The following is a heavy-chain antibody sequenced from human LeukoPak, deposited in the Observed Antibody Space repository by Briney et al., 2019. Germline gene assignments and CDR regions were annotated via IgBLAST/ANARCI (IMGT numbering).Heavy chain of an antibody. J-gene: IGHJ4*02. CDR3: ACQTYYYDSSGYYRH. CDR1: GGSISSSSYY. D-gene: IGHD3-22*01. V-gene: IGHV4-39*01. Sequence: SETLSLTCTVSGGSISSSSYYRGWIRQPPGKGLEWIGSIYYSGSTYYNPSLKSRVTISVDTSKNQFSLKLSSVTAADTAVYYCACQTYYYDSSGYYRHWGQGTLVTVSS. CDR2: IYYSGST.